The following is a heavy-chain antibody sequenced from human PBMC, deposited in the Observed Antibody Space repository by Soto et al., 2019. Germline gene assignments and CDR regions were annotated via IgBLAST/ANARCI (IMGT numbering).Heavy chain of an antibody. Sequence: GESLKISCKGSGYSFTSYWIGWVRQMPGKGLEWMGIIYPGDSDTRYSPSFQGQVTISADKSISTAYLQWSSLKASETAMYYCERNAFWRSHPGDAFDISGQGTMVTVSS. J-gene: IGHJ3*02. CDR1: GYSFTSYW. D-gene: IGHD3-3*01. CDR3: ERNAFWRSHPGDAFDI. V-gene: IGHV5-51*01. CDR2: IYPGDSDT.